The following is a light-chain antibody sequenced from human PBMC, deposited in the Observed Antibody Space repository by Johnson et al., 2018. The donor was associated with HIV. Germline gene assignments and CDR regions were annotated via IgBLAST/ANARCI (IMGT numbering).Light chain of an antibody. V-gene: IGLV1-51*01. Sequence: QSVLTQPPSVSAATGQKVNISCSGSSSNIGNNYVSWYQQLPGTAPKVLIYDNHKRPSGIPDRVSGSKSGTSATLGITGLQTGDEADYYCGTWDSSLSVYVFGTGTKVTVL. CDR3: GTWDSSLSVYV. CDR2: DNH. J-gene: IGLJ1*01. CDR1: SSNIGNNY.